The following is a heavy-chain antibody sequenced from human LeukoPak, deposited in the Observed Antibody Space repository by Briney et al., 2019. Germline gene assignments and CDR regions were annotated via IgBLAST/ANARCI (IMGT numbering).Heavy chain of an antibody. J-gene: IGHJ4*02. CDR1: GYTFTGYY. D-gene: IGHD6-19*01. CDR2: INPNSGGT. Sequence: ASVKVSCKASGYTFTGYYMHWVRQAPGQGLEWKGGINPNSGGTNYAQKFQGWVTMTRDTSISTAYMELSRLRSDDPAVYYCARENSSGWSGYFDYWGQGTLVTVSS. V-gene: IGHV1-2*04. CDR3: ARENSSGWSGYFDY.